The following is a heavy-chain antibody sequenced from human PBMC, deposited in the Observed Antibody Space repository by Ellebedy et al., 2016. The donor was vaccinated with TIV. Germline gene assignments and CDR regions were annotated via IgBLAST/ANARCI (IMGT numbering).Heavy chain of an antibody. V-gene: IGHV3-7*01. J-gene: IGHJ6*02. CDR2: IKQDGSEK. D-gene: IGHD2/OR15-2a*01. Sequence: PGGSLRLSCAASGFTFTNHWMSWVRQAPGKGLEWVAHIKQDGSEKYYVDSVKGRFTISRDNSENTLYLQMNSLRAEDTGVYYCATERRNYYNGMDVWGQGTTVTVSS. CDR3: ATERRNYYNGMDV. CDR1: GFTFTNHW.